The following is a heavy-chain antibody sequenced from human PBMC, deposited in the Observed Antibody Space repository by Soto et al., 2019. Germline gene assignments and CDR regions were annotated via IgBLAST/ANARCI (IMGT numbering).Heavy chain of an antibody. Sequence: GGSLRLSCAASGFTFSSYAMSWVRQAPGKGLEWVSAISGSGGSTYYADSVKGRFTISRDNSKNTLYLQMNSLRAEDTAVYYCAKDYGLVVPAAIRDYFDYWGQGTLVTVSS. CDR2: ISGSGGST. D-gene: IGHD2-2*02. V-gene: IGHV3-23*01. CDR1: GFTFSSYA. CDR3: AKDYGLVVPAAIRDYFDY. J-gene: IGHJ4*02.